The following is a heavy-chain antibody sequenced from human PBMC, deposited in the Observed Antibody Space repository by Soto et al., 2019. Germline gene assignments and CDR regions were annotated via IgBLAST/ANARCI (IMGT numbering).Heavy chain of an antibody. CDR1: GFTFSSYA. D-gene: IGHD3-10*01. J-gene: IGHJ4*02. CDR2: IWNDGGNK. V-gene: IGHV3-33*08. Sequence: GGSLRLSCAASGFTFSSYAMHWVRQAPGKGLEWVAVIWNDGGNKYYADSVKGRFTISRDNSKNTLYLQVNSLRAEDTAMYYCARDITMVRGVFSTWGQGTLVTVSS. CDR3: ARDITMVRGVFST.